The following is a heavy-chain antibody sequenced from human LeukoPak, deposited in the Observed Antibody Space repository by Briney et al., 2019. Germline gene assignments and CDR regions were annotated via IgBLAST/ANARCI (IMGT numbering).Heavy chain of an antibody. V-gene: IGHV4-39*02. CDR1: GVSISSSSYY. Sequence: SETLSLTCSVSGVSISSSSYYWGWIRQSPGKGLEWIGSMYYRGTTYENSSLKSRVTLSIDTSKNQFSLKLTSVTAADTAVYYCVREYSRSVVVGSRPDLWGQGLLVTVSS. D-gene: IGHD2-15*01. CDR2: MYYRGTT. CDR3: VREYSRSVVVGSRPDL. J-gene: IGHJ4*02.